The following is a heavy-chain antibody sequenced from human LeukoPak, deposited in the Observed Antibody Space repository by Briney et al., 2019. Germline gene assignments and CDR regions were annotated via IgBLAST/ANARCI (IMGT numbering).Heavy chain of an antibody. V-gene: IGHV3-23*01. CDR2: ITGSGGST. J-gene: IGHJ4*02. D-gene: IGHD3-22*01. CDR3: AKSSSAAGYYYDSSGYFHY. Sequence: GGSLRLSCAASGFTFSSYAMSWVRQAPGKGLEWVSAITGSGGSTYYADSVKGRFTISRDNSKNTLYLQMNSLRAEDTAVYYCAKSSSAAGYYYDSSGYFHYWGQGTLVTVSS. CDR1: GFTFSSYA.